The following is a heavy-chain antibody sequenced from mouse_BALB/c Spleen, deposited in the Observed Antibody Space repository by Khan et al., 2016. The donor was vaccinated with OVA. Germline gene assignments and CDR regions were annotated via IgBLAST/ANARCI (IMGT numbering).Heavy chain of an antibody. CDR2: ISPGSGDT. CDR1: GYTFTDYY. Sequence: QVQLKESGAELARPGASVKLSCKASGYTFTDYYINWVKQRTGQGLEWIGEISPGSGDTYYNEKFKGKATLTADKSSSTVYMQLSSLTAEASAVYCCARRNYCGYTFAYWGQGTLVTVSA. V-gene: IGHV1-77*01. CDR3: ARRNYCGYTFAY. J-gene: IGHJ3*01. D-gene: IGHD1-2*01.